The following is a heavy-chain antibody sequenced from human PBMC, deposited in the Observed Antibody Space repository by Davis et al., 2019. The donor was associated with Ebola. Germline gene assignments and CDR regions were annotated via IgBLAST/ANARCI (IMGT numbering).Heavy chain of an antibody. CDR1: GFIFNTYA. J-gene: IGHJ3*02. V-gene: IGHV3-30-3*01. CDR3: VRDIYATIRGTRGAFDI. D-gene: IGHD1-7*01. Sequence: GGSLRLSCAASGFIFNTYAMHWVRQAPGRGPEWVAVVSYDGNTQLDADTVMGRFTISRDNSENTLYLQMNSLRSDDTAVYYCVRDIYATIRGTRGAFDIWGQGTMVTVSS. CDR2: VSYDGNTQ.